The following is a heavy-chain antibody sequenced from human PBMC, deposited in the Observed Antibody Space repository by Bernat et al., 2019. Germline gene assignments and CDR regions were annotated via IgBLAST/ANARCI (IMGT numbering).Heavy chain of an antibody. CDR3: ARVDGFREVHYYYYYMDV. CDR1: GFTFSSYW. Sequence: EVQLVESGGGLVQPGGSLRLSCAASGFTFSSYWMHWVRQAPGKGLVWVSRINSDGSSTSYADSVKGRFTISRDKGKNKVYLKMNSLRAEDTAVYYCARVDGFREVHYYYYYMDVWGKGTTVTVSS. CDR2: INSDGSST. J-gene: IGHJ6*03. V-gene: IGHV3-74*01. D-gene: IGHD3-10*01.